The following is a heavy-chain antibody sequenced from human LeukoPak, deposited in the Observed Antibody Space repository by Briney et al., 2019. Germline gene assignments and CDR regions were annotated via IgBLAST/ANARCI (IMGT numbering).Heavy chain of an antibody. D-gene: IGHD2-2*01. CDR1: GGTFSSYA. Sequence: SVKVSCKASGGTFSSYAISWVRQAPGQGLEWMGGIIPIFGTANYAQKFQGRVTITTDESTSTAYMELSSLRSEDTAVYYCARGEGYCSDTSCYDGYSQQWGQGTLVIVSS. CDR3: ARGEGYCSDTSCYDGYSQQ. J-gene: IGHJ1*01. V-gene: IGHV1-69*05. CDR2: IIPIFGTA.